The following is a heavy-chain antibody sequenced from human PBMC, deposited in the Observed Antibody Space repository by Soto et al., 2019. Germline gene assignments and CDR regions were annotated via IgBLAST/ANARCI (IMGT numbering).Heavy chain of an antibody. J-gene: IGHJ4*02. CDR2: INPNSGGT. CDR1: GYTFTGYY. CDR3: ARDEGGSYRFDY. Sequence: AASVKVSCKASGYTFTGYYMHWVREAPGQGLEWMGWINPNSGGTNYAQKFQGRVTMTRDTSISTAYMELSRLRSDDTAVYYCARDEGGSYRFDYWGQGTLVTVYS. D-gene: IGHD1-26*01. V-gene: IGHV1-2*02.